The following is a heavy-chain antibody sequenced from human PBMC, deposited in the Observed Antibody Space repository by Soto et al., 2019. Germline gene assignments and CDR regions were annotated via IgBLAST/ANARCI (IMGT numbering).Heavy chain of an antibody. CDR2: INPSGGST. Sequence: QVQLVQSGAEVKKPGASVKVSCKASGYTFTSYYMHWVRQAPGQGLEWMGIINPSGGSTSYAQKFQGRVTMTRDTSTSTVYMELSSLRSEDTAVYYCARVEWGDGTIFGVAYGGMDVWGQGTTVTVSS. D-gene: IGHD3-3*01. J-gene: IGHJ6*02. CDR1: GYTFTSYY. V-gene: IGHV1-46*01. CDR3: ARVEWGDGTIFGVAYGGMDV.